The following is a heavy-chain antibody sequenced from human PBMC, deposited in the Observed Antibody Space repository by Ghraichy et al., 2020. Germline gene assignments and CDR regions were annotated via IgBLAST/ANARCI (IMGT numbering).Heavy chain of an antibody. CDR1: GGSISSGSYY. CDR3: AREGFVTTVVTPKGYYYYYYYMDV. J-gene: IGHJ6*03. Sequence: QTLSLTCTVSGGSISSGSYYWSWIRQPAGKGLEWIGRIYTSGSTNYNPSLKSRVTISVDTSKNQFSLKLSSVTAADTAVYYCAREGFVTTVVTPKGYYYYYYYMDVWGKGTTVTVSS. CDR2: IYTSGST. D-gene: IGHD4-23*01. V-gene: IGHV4-61*02.